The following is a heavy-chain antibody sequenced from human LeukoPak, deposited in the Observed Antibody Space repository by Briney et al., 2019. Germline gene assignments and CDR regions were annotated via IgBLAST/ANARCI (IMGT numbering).Heavy chain of an antibody. CDR1: GDSIRSGDYY. Sequence: SETLSLTCTVSGDSIRSGDYYWSWARQHPGTGLEWIGYMNYSGTTYYNPSLTSRVTISVDTSKNQFSLKLSSVTAADTAVYYCARTYCRGGTCYSWDYWGQGTLVTVSS. CDR2: MNYSGTT. D-gene: IGHD2-15*01. CDR3: ARTYCRGGTCYSWDY. V-gene: IGHV4-31*03. J-gene: IGHJ4*02.